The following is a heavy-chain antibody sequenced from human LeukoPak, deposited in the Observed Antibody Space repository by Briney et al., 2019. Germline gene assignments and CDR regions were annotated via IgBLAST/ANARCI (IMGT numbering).Heavy chain of an antibody. CDR3: ARDGYYYDSSGYYYPESFDY. CDR2: INHSGST. J-gene: IGHJ4*02. Sequence: SETLSLTYSVSGGSISSKNYYWAWIRQPPGKGLEWIGEINHSGSTNYNPSLKSRVTISVDTSKNQFSLKLSSVTAADTAVYYCARDGYYYDSSGYYYPESFDYWGQGTLVTVSS. CDR1: GGSISSKNYY. D-gene: IGHD3-22*01. V-gene: IGHV4-39*07.